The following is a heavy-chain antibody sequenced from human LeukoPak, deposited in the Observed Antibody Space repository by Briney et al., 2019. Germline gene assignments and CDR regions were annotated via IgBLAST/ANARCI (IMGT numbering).Heavy chain of an antibody. CDR3: ARGGFSGGILRYFDL. CDR2: IYYSGST. D-gene: IGHD2-15*01. V-gene: IGHV4-59*01. Sequence: TSETLSLTCTVSGASFNIYYWSWIRQPPGKGLEWIGYIYYSGSTNYNPSLKSRVTISVDTSKNQFSLNLRSVNAADTAVYYCARGGFSGGILRYFDLWGRGTLVTVSS. CDR1: GASFNIYY. J-gene: IGHJ2*01.